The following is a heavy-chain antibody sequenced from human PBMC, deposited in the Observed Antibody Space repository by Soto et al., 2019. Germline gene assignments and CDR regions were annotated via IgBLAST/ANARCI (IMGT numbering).Heavy chain of an antibody. CDR3: AKGGPIVAAGTNVYFYNAMCV. V-gene: IGHV1-2*02. D-gene: IGHD1-26*01. CDR2: INPNSGDT. CDR1: GCTLTGYC. Sequence: ASVNVSSEASGCTLTGYCVHWLREAAVQGMEWMGWINPNSGDTYLAQRFQGRVTMNRDTSIGTAYMELRGLTSDDTAEYYCAKGGPIVAAGTNVYFYNAMCVCLQRTTFLVSS. J-gene: IGHJ6*02.